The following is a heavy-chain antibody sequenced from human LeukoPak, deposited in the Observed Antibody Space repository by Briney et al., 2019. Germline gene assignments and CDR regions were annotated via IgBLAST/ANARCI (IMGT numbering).Heavy chain of an antibody. V-gene: IGHV4-4*07. Sequence: SETLSLTCTVSGGSISSYYWSWIRQPAGKGLEWIGRIYTSGSTNYNPSLKSRVTMSVETSKNQFSLKLSSVTAADTAVYYCARDGPSGYPRGAPDYWGQGTLVTVSS. CDR3: ARDGPSGYPRGAPDY. CDR1: GGSISSYY. J-gene: IGHJ4*02. CDR2: IYTSGST. D-gene: IGHD3-3*01.